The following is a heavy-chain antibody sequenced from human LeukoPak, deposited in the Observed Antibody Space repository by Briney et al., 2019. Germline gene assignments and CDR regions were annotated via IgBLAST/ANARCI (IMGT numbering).Heavy chain of an antibody. V-gene: IGHV3-23*01. D-gene: IGHD6-19*01. Sequence: GGSLRLSCAASGFTFSSYAMSWVRQAPGKGLEWVSAISGSGGSTYYADSVKGRFTISRDNSKNTLCLQMNSLRAEDTAIYYCAKGEFGYSSGWSGRFDPWGQGTLVTVSS. CDR3: AKGEFGYSSGWSGRFDP. CDR2: ISGSGGST. J-gene: IGHJ5*02. CDR1: GFTFSSYA.